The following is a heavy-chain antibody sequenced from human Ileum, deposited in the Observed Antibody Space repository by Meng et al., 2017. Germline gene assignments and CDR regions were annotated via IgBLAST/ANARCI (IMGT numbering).Heavy chain of an antibody. CDR3: ARDRPHYYDSSVGDF. Sequence: GESLKISCAASGFTFSSYEMNWVRQAPGKGLEWVSYISSSGTTIYYADSVKGRFTLSRDNAKNSLYLQMNSLRAEDTAVYYCARDRPHYYDSSVGDFWGQGTRVTVSS. CDR1: GFTFSSYE. J-gene: IGHJ4*01. CDR2: ISSSGTTI. V-gene: IGHV3-48*03. D-gene: IGHD3-22*01.